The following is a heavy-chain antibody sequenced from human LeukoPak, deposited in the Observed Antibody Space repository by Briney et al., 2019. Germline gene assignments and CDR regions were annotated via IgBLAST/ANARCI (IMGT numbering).Heavy chain of an antibody. Sequence: SETLSLTCTVSGGSISSYYWSWIRQPPGKGLEWIGYIYYSGSTNYNPSLKSRVTISVDTSKKQSSLKLSSVTAADTAVFYCARRLMGYDAFDIWGQGTMVTVSS. CDR3: ARRLMGYDAFDI. D-gene: IGHD3-22*01. V-gene: IGHV4-59*08. CDR1: GGSISSYY. CDR2: IYYSGST. J-gene: IGHJ3*02.